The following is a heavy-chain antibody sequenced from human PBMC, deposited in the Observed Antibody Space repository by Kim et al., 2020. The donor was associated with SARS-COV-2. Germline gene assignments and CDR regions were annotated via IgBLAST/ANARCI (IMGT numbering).Heavy chain of an antibody. Sequence: GESLKISCKGSGYSFTSYWISWVRQMPGKGLEWMGRIDPSDSYTNYSPSFQGHVTISADKSISTAYLQWSSLKASDTAMYYCARQLKVLLWFGELPILDPDAFDIWGQGTMVTVSS. V-gene: IGHV5-10-1*01. J-gene: IGHJ3*02. CDR3: ARQLKVLLWFGELPILDPDAFDI. CDR2: IDPSDSYT. D-gene: IGHD3-10*01. CDR1: GYSFTSYW.